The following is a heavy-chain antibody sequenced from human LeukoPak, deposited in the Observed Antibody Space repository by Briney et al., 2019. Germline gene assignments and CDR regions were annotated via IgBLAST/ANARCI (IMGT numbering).Heavy chain of an antibody. Sequence: SVKVSCKASGGTFSSYAISWVRQARGQGLEWMGGIIPIFGTANYAQKFQGRVTITADESTSTAYMELSSLRSEDTAVYYCASCPQYSSSSTFDYWGQGTLVTVSS. J-gene: IGHJ4*02. CDR3: ASCPQYSSSSTFDY. CDR2: IIPIFGTA. D-gene: IGHD6-6*01. CDR1: GGTFSSYA. V-gene: IGHV1-69*01.